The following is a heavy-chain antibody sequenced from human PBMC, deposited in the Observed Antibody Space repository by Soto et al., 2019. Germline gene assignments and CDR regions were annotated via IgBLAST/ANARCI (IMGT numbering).Heavy chain of an antibody. J-gene: IGHJ3*02. CDR2: ISYDGSNK. Sequence: GGSLRLSCAASGFTFSSYGMHWVRQGPGKGLEWVAVISYDGSNKYYADSVKGRFTISRDNSKNTLHLQMNSLRAEDTAVYYCAKARRYCTNGVCPDAFDIWGQGTMVTVSS. CDR3: AKARRYCTNGVCPDAFDI. D-gene: IGHD2-8*01. V-gene: IGHV3-30*18. CDR1: GFTFSSYG.